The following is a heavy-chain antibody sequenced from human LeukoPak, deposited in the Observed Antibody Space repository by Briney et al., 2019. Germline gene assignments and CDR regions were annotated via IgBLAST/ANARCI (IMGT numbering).Heavy chain of an antibody. CDR2: IYYSGST. CDR3: AGGSGIPFDY. CDR1: GGSISSYY. V-gene: IGHV4-59*12. Sequence: PSETLSLTCTVSGGSISSYYWSWIRQPPGKGLEWIGYIYYSGSTNYNPSLKSRVTISVDTSKNQFSLKLSSVTAADTAVYYCAGGSGIPFDYWGQGTLVTASS. D-gene: IGHD3-10*01. J-gene: IGHJ4*02.